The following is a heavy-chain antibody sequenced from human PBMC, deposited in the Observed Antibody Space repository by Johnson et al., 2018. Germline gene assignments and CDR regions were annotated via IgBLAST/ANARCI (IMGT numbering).Heavy chain of an antibody. CDR1: GFIFSSYG. CDR2: TSFDGRNN. V-gene: IGHV3-30*18. J-gene: IGHJ6*03. D-gene: IGHD1-14*01. CDR3: AKYTNYYYYMDV. Sequence: QDQLVQAGGGVVEHGRSLRLWCAASGFIFSSYGMYWVRQAPDKRLEWVASTSFDGRNNYYADSVKGRFTISRDNSKDTLYLQMNSLRTEDTAVYYCAKYTNYYYYMDVWGKGTTVTVSS.